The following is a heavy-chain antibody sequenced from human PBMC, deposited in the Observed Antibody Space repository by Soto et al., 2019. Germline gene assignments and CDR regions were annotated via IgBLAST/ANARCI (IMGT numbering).Heavy chain of an antibody. CDR2: MHHSGST. Sequence: SETLSLTFAVSGYSISSGYYWGWIRQPPGMGLEWIATMHHSGSTYYNPSLKSRVTISLDTSKNQFSLNLRSVTAADTAVYYCAKTWGQGYYYFGLDVWGQGTTVTVSS. V-gene: IGHV4-38-2*01. J-gene: IGHJ6*02. CDR1: GYSISSGYY. CDR3: AKTWGQGYYYFGLDV. D-gene: IGHD3-16*01.